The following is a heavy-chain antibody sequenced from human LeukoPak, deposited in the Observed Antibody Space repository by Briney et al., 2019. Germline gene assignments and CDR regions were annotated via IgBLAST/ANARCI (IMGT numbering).Heavy chain of an antibody. J-gene: IGHJ5*02. CDR1: GFTFSSYA. V-gene: IGHV3-23*01. CDR3: AKVSGYMSVVVPAAIAGNWFDP. CDR2: ISGSGGST. D-gene: IGHD2-2*01. Sequence: PGGSLRLSCAASGFTFSSYAMSWVRQAPGKGLEWVSAISGSGGSTYYADSVKGRFTISRDNSKNTLYLQMNSLRAEDTAVYYCAKVSGYMSVVVPAAIAGNWFDPWGQGTLVTVSS.